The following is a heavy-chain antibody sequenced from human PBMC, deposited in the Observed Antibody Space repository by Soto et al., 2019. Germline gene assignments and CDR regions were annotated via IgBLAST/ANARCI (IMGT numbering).Heavy chain of an antibody. J-gene: IGHJ6*02. V-gene: IGHV3-23*01. Sequence: PGGSLRLSCAASGFTFSSYAMSWVRQAPGKGLEWVSAISGSGGSTYYADSVKGRFTISRDNSKNTLYLQMNSLRAEDTAVFYCAKGSGSSWQQRDYYYGMDVWGQGTTVTVSS. CDR2: ISGSGGST. CDR3: AKGSGSSWQQRDYYYGMDV. CDR1: GFTFSSYA. D-gene: IGHD6-13*01.